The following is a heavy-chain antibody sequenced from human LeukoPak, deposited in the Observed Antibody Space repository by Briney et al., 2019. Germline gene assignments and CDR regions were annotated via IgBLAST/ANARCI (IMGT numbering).Heavy chain of an antibody. V-gene: IGHV4-59*01. Sequence: PSETLSLTCTVSGGSINSYYWTWIRQPPGKGLEWIGYIYYTGSTNYNPSLGSRVTISVDTSKNQFSLKLSSVAAADTAVYYCARYFSGKTLDYWGQGTLVTVSS. CDR3: ARYFSGKTLDY. D-gene: IGHD1-26*01. J-gene: IGHJ4*02. CDR2: IYYTGST. CDR1: GGSINSYY.